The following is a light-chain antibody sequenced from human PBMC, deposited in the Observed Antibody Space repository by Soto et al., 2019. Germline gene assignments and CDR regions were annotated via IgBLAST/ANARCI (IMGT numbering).Light chain of an antibody. V-gene: IGKV1-17*01. CDR2: GAS. CDR1: QGIGSD. J-gene: IGKJ5*01. CDR3: LQHHTYPIT. Sequence: DLQMTQSPSSLSASVGDRVTITCRASQGIGSDLGWYQQKPGQAPKRLIYGASNLRSGVPSRFSGSGSGTEFTFTIRSLQPEDFATYYCLQHHTYPITFGQGTRLEIK.